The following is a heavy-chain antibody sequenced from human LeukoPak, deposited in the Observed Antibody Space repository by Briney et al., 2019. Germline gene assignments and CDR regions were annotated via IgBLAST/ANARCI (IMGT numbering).Heavy chain of an antibody. D-gene: IGHD5-12*01. CDR1: GFTFSNAW. J-gene: IGHJ4*02. CDR3: TTDNWWLRFGY. V-gene: IGHV3-15*01. CDR2: IKSKTDGGTT. Sequence: PGGSLRLSCAASGFTFSNAWMSWVRQAPGKGLEWVSRIKSKTDGGTTDYAAPVKGRFTISRDDSKNTLYLQMNSLKTEDTAVYHCTTDNWWLRFGYWGQGTLVTVSS.